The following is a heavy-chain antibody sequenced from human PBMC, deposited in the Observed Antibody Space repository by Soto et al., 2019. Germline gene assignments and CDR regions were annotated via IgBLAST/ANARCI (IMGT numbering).Heavy chain of an antibody. V-gene: IGHV4-61*01. CDR3: ARGERAVAVIYYYYYGMDV. CDR1: GGSVSSGSYY. Sequence: QVQLQESGPGLVKPSETLSLTCTVSGGSVSSGSYYWSWIRQPPGKGLEWIGYIYYSGSTNYNPSLKSRVTISVATSQNQFSLKLSSVTAADTAVYYCARGERAVAVIYYYYYGMDVWGQGTTVTVSS. CDR2: IYYSGST. D-gene: IGHD2-15*01. J-gene: IGHJ6*02.